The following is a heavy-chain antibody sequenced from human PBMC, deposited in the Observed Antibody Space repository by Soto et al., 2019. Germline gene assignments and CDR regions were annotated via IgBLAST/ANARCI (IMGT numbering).Heavy chain of an antibody. CDR1: GFSFDNYA. D-gene: IGHD2-2*01. J-gene: IGHJ4*02. V-gene: IGHV3-9*01. CDR2: ISWNSGNT. Sequence: EVQLVESGGGLVQPGRSLRLSCAASGFSFDNYAMHWVRPAPGKGLEWVSSISWNSGNTDYADSVKGRFIISRDSAKNSLSLQINSLRAEDTALYYCARSPQYCSRTSCRAYFDYWGQGTLVTVSS. CDR3: ARSPQYCSRTSCRAYFDY.